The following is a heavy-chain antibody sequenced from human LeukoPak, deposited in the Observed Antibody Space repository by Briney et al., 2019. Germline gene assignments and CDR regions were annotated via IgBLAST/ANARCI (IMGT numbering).Heavy chain of an antibody. CDR2: IYYSGST. D-gene: IGHD2/OR15-2a*01. V-gene: IGHV4-59*01. Sequence: PSETLSLTCTVSGGSISSYYWSWIRQPPGKGLEWIGYIYYSGSTNYNPSLKSRVTISVDTSKNQFSLKLSSVTAADTAVYYCARAPKRTTGCDVWGKGTTVTVSS. CDR3: ARAPKRTTGCDV. J-gene: IGHJ6*04. CDR1: GGSISSYY.